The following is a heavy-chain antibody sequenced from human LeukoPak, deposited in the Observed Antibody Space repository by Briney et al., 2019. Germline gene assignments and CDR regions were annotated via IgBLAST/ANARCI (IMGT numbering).Heavy chain of an antibody. D-gene: IGHD3-9*01. J-gene: IGHJ4*02. V-gene: IGHV3-23*01. CDR2: ISGSGGST. CDR1: GFTFSSYA. CDR3: ASSPRGYYDILTGYYMVAY. Sequence: GGSLRLSCAASGFTFSSYAMSWGRHAPGKGLEWVSAISGSGGSTYYADSVKGRFTTSRDNSKNTLYLQMTSLRAEDTAVYYCASSPRGYYDILTGYYMVAYWGQGTLVTVSS.